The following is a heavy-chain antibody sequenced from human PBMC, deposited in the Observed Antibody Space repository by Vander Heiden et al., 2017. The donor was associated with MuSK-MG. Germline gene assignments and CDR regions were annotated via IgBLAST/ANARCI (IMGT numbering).Heavy chain of an antibody. D-gene: IGHD3-10*01. CDR2: FDPEDGET. CDR3: ATPLWFGELFATPAYALKQSDY. CDR1: GYTLTELS. J-gene: IGHJ4*02. Sequence: QVQLVQSGAEVKKPGASVKVSCKVSGYTLTELSMHWVRQAPGKGLEWMGGFDPEDGETIYAQKFQGRVTMTEDTSTDTAYMELSSLRSEDTAVYYCATPLWFGELFATPAYALKQSDYWGQGTLVTVSS. V-gene: IGHV1-24*01.